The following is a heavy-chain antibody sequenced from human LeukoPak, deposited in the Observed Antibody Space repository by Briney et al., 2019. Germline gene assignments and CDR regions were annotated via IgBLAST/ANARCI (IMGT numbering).Heavy chain of an antibody. D-gene: IGHD2-2*01. CDR2: ISAYNGNT. CDR3: ARDEAGCSSTSCYPTSPGYYYYGMDV. Sequence: ASVKVSCKASGYTFTSYGISWVRQAPGQGLEWMGWISAYNGNTNYAQKFQGRVTITADESTSTAYMELSSLRSEDTAVYYCARDEAGCSSTSCYPTSPGYYYYGMDVWGQGTTVTVSS. J-gene: IGHJ6*02. V-gene: IGHV1-18*01. CDR1: GYTFTSYG.